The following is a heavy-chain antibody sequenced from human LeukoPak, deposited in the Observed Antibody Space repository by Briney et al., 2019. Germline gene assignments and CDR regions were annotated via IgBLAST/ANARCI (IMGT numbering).Heavy chain of an antibody. CDR2: ISGSSGST. Sequence: PGGSLRLSCAASGFTFSSYAMSWVRQAPGKGLEWVSAISGSSGSTYYADSVKGRFTISRDNSKNTLYLQMNSLRAEDTAVYYCVKDDCGGDCYSGFDYWGQGTLVTVSS. D-gene: IGHD2-21*02. J-gene: IGHJ4*02. CDR3: VKDDCGGDCYSGFDY. CDR1: GFTFSSYA. V-gene: IGHV3-23*01.